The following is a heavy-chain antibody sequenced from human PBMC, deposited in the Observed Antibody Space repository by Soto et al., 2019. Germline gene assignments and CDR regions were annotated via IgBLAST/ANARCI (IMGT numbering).Heavy chain of an antibody. V-gene: IGHV4-34*01. J-gene: IGHJ5*02. CDR3: ARARYYVSGSYLAFDP. D-gene: IGHD3-10*01. CDR2: INHSGST. Sequence: SETLSLTCAVYGGSFSGYYWSWIRQPPGKGLEWIGEINHSGSTNYNPSLKSRVTISVDTSKNQFSLKLSSVTAADTAVFYCARARYYVSGSYLAFDPWGQGTLVTVPS. CDR1: GGSFSGYY.